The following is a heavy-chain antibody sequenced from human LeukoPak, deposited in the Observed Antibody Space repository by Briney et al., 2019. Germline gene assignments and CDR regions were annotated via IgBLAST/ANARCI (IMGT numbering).Heavy chain of an antibody. CDR3: ARVGLMVYAVEY. Sequence: SETLSLTCTVSAYSISSGYYWGWIRQPPGKGLEWIGSIYHSGSTYYNPSLKSRVTISVDTSKNQFSLKLSSVTAADTAVYYCARVGLMVYAVEYWGQGTLVTVSS. D-gene: IGHD2-8*01. CDR2: IYHSGST. J-gene: IGHJ4*02. V-gene: IGHV4-38-2*02. CDR1: AYSISSGYY.